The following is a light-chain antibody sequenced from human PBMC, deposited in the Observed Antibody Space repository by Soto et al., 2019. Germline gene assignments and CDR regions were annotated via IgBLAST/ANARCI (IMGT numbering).Light chain of an antibody. CDR1: QGISSA. Sequence: AIQLTQSPSSLSASVGDRVTITCRASQGISSALAWFQQRPGKPPKLLIYDASSLESGVPSRFGGSGSGTDFTLTISSLQPEDFATYYCQQFNTYPLPFGQGTKVEIK. J-gene: IGKJ1*01. V-gene: IGKV1-13*02. CDR2: DAS. CDR3: QQFNTYPLP.